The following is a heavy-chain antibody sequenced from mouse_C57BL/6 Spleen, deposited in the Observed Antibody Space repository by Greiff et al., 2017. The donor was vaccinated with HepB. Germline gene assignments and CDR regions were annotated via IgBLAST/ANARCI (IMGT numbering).Heavy chain of an antibody. V-gene: IGHV1-82*01. D-gene: IGHD1-1*01. CDR1: GYAFSSSW. CDR3: AREGMGSSFWFAY. J-gene: IGHJ3*01. Sequence: VQLQQSGPELVKPGASVKISCKASGYAFSSSWMNWVKQRPGKGLEWIGRIYPGDGDTNYNGKFKGKATLTADKSSSTAYMQLSSLTSEDSAVYFCAREGMGSSFWFAYWGHGTLVTVSA. CDR2: IYPGDGDT.